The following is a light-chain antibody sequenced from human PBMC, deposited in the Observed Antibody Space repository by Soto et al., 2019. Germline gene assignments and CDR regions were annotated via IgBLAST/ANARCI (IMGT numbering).Light chain of an antibody. CDR2: GAS. Sequence: PQSPGTLSLTPGESAPLSCRASESVSNNYLAWYRQRPGQAPRLLIYGASTRATGIPARFSGSGSGTEFTLTISSLQSEDFAVYYCQQYNNWPPWTFGQGTKVDI. CDR3: QQYNNWPPWT. J-gene: IGKJ1*01. CDR1: ESVSNN. V-gene: IGKV3-15*01.